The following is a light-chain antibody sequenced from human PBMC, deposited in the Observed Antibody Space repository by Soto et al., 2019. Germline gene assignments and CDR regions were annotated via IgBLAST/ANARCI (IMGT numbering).Light chain of an antibody. Sequence: DIQMTQSPSSLSASVGDRVTITCRASQSISSYVNWYQQKPGKAPKLLIYAASRWQSGVPSRFSGSGSGTDFTLTISSLQPEDFATYYCQQSYSTPYTFGQGTELEIK. V-gene: IGKV1-39*01. CDR1: QSISSY. CDR3: QQSYSTPYT. J-gene: IGKJ2*01. CDR2: AAS.